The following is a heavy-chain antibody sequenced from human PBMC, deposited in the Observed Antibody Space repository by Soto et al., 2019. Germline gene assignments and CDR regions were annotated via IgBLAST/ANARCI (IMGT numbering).Heavy chain of an antibody. CDR3: ARSPSTSSIGSFDI. CDR2: IYQSGYT. J-gene: IGHJ3*02. V-gene: IGHV4-4*07. CDR1: GGPISAFH. D-gene: IGHD6-6*01. Sequence: SDTLCLTCPVSGGPISAFHWNWIRQSPGKGLEWIGRIYQSGYTKYNPSLQGRVTMSVDPSKHQFSLQVRSVTAADTAVYYCARSPSTSSIGSFDIWGQGRMVT.